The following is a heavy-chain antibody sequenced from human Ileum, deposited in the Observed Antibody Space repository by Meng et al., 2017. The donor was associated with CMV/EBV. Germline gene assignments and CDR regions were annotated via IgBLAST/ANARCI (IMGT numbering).Heavy chain of an antibody. CDR2: IYWDDDN. V-gene: IGHV2-5*02. D-gene: IGHD6-19*01. J-gene: IGHJ4*02. Sequence: ITLKESCPTLVKPTQTLTLTCTFSGFSLITSEVGVHWIRQPPGKALEWLALIYWDDDNRFSPSLKNRLTITKDTSKNQVVLRMTNMDPTDTATYYCAHGRGWLTDYWGQGTLVTVSS. CDR1: GFSLITSEVG. CDR3: AHGRGWLTDY.